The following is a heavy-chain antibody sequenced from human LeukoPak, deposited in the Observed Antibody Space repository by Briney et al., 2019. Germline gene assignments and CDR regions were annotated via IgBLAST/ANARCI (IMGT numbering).Heavy chain of an antibody. Sequence: ASVKVSCKASGYTFTGYYMHWVRQAPGQGLEWMGWINPNSGGTNYAQKFQGRVTMTRATSISTAYMELSRLRSDDTAVYYCAGGPGGSGSYYDYGMDVWGQGTTVTVSS. D-gene: IGHD1-26*01. CDR2: INPNSGGT. V-gene: IGHV1-2*02. CDR3: AGGPGGSGSYYDYGMDV. CDR1: GYTFTGYY. J-gene: IGHJ6*02.